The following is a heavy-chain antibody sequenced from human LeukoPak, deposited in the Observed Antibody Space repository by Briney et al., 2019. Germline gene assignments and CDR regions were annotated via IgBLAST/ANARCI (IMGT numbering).Heavy chain of an antibody. Sequence: SVKVSCKASGGTFSSYAISWVRQAPGQGLEWMGGSIPIFGTANYAQKFQGRVTITTDESTSPAYMELSSLRSEDTAVYYCATKGGQYQLLYGVDYYMDVWGKGTTVTVSS. CDR3: ATKGGQYQLLYGVDYYMDV. D-gene: IGHD2-2*02. V-gene: IGHV1-69*05. J-gene: IGHJ6*03. CDR1: GGTFSSYA. CDR2: SIPIFGTA.